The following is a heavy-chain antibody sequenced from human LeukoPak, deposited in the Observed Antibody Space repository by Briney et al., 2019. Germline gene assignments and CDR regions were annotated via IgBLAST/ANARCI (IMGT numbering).Heavy chain of an antibody. D-gene: IGHD4-17*01. Sequence: ASVNVSCKASGYTFTGYYMHWVRQAPGQGLEWMGWINPNSGGTNYAQKFQGRVTMTRDTSISTAYMELSRLRSDDTAVYYCARARSGDHGAFDIWGQGTMVTVSS. V-gene: IGHV1-2*02. J-gene: IGHJ3*02. CDR1: GYTFTGYY. CDR2: INPNSGGT. CDR3: ARARSGDHGAFDI.